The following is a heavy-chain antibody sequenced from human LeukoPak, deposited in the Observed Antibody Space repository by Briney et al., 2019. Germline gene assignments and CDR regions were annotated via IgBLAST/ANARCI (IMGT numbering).Heavy chain of an antibody. D-gene: IGHD1-26*01. CDR2: ISYDGSNK. Sequence: GGSLGLSCAASGFTFSSYAMHWVRQAPGKGLEWVAVISYDGSNKYYADSVKGRFTISRDNSKNTLYLQMNSLRAEDTAVYYCARGIVGATFYFDYWGQGTLVTVSS. CDR1: GFTFSSYA. CDR3: ARGIVGATFYFDY. J-gene: IGHJ4*02. V-gene: IGHV3-30*04.